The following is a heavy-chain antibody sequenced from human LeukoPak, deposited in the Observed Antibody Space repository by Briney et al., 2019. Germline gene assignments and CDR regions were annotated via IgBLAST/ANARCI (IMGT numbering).Heavy chain of an antibody. J-gene: IGHJ4*02. CDR2: ISFDRSDK. D-gene: IGHD3-22*01. CDR3: ARAGSSGLLDESFDY. Sequence: HPGGSLRLSCAASGFTFSNYAMHWVRQAPGKGLEWVAVISFDRSDKYYADSVKGRFTISRDNAKNSLYLQMNSLRAEDTAVYYCARAGSSGLLDESFDYWGQGTLVTVSS. V-gene: IGHV3-30*04. CDR1: GFTFSNYA.